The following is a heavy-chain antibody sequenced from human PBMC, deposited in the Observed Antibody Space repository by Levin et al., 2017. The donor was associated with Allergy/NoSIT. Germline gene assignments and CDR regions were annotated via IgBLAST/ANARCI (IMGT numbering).Heavy chain of an antibody. Sequence: ASVKVSCAASGFTFSSYAMSWVRQAPGKGLEWVSAISGSGGSTYYADSVKGRFTISRDNSKHTLYLQMNSLRAEDTAVYYCAKDLPDYYYYYYMDVWGKVTTVTVSS. V-gene: IGHV3-23*01. CDR3: AKDLPDYYYYYYMDV. CDR2: ISGSGGST. J-gene: IGHJ6*03. CDR1: GFTFSSYA.